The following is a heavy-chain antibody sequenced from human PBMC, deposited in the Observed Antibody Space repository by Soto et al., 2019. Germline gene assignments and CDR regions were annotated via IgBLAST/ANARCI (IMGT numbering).Heavy chain of an antibody. Sequence: GASVKVSGKASGYSFITSYYMHWVRQAPGQGLEWMGIINPTGSMTKYSQRFQGRLTMTRDTSTSTDYMELTTLTSEDTAVYFCARDTGYDHDALDIWGQGTMVTVS. CDR1: GYSFITSYY. CDR3: ARDTGYDHDALDI. D-gene: IGHD5-12*01. V-gene: IGHV1-46*01. CDR2: INPTGSMT. J-gene: IGHJ3*02.